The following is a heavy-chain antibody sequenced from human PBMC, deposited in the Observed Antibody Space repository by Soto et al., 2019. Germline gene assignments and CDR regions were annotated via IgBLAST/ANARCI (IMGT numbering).Heavy chain of an antibody. CDR3: ARNPKGGYYFDY. CDR2: ISHDGSNK. D-gene: IGHD3-16*01. J-gene: IGHJ4*02. V-gene: IGHV3-30-3*01. CDR1: GFTFRSCA. Sequence: QVQLVESGGGVVQPGRSLRLSCEASGFTFRSCAMYWVRQAQGKGLEWMAVISHDGSNKYYADSVKGRFTISRDNSKNTLYLQMNSLRAEDTAVYYCARNPKGGYYFDYWGQGTLVTVSS.